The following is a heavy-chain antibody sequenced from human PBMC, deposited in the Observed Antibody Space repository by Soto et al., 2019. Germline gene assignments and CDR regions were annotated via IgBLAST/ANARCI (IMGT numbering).Heavy chain of an antibody. CDR1: GYSFTSYW. CDR2: IYPGDSDT. J-gene: IGHJ4*02. CDR3: ATSSGLSGQYSALPDN. Sequence: PGESLKISCKGSGYSFTSYWIGWVRQMPGKGLEWMGIIYPGDSDTRYSPSFQGQVTISADTSTSTAFMELTRLKSNDTAVYYCATSSGLSGQYSALPDNWGQGTPVTVSS. V-gene: IGHV5-51*01. D-gene: IGHD5-12*01.